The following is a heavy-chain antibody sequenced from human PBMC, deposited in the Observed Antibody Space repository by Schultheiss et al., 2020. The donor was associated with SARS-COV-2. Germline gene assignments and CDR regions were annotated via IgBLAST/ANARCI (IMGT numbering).Heavy chain of an antibody. Sequence: ASVKVSCKASGYTFTGHYMHWVRQAPGQGLEWMGWINPNSGGTNYAQKFQGWVTMTRDTSISTAYMELSRLRSDDTAVYYCARERERVGIWVSSWYWSGMDVWGQGTTVTVSS. D-gene: IGHD6-13*01. CDR3: ARERERVGIWVSSWYWSGMDV. CDR2: INPNSGGT. CDR1: GYTFTGHY. J-gene: IGHJ6*02. V-gene: IGHV1-2*04.